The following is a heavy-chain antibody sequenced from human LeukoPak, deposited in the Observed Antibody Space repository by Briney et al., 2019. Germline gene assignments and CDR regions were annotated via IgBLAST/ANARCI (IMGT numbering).Heavy chain of an antibody. D-gene: IGHD3-10*01. V-gene: IGHV3-23*01. CDR2: ISGSGDRT. CDR1: GFTFSSYG. J-gene: IGHJ4*02. CDR3: AKAADGSESYYDPFDY. Sequence: GGSLRLSCAASGFTFSSYGMSWVRQAPGKGLEWVSVISGSGDRTYYADSVKGRFTISRDNSKNTLYLQMNSLRAEDTAVYYCAKAADGSESYYDPFDYWGQGTLVTVSS.